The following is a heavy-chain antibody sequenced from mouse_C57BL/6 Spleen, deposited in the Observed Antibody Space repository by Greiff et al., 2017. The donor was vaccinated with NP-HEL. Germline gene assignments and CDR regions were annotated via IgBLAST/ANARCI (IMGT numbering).Heavy chain of an antibody. V-gene: IGHV2-3*01. CDR1: GFSLTSYG. CDR3: AKRGYGSSYGWYFDV. CDR2: IWGDGST. J-gene: IGHJ1*03. D-gene: IGHD1-1*01. Sequence: VQLQQSGPGLVAPSQSLSITCPVSGFSLTSYGVSWVRQPPGKGLEWLGVIWGDGSTNYHSALISRLSISKDNSKSQVFLKLNSLQTDDTATYYCAKRGYGSSYGWYFDVWGTGTTVTVSS.